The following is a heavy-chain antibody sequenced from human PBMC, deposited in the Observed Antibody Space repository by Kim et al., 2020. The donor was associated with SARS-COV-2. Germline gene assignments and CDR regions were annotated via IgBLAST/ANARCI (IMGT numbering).Heavy chain of an antibody. V-gene: IGHV3-23*01. Sequence: GGSLRLSCAASGFTFSSYAMSWVRQAPGKGLEWVSAISGSGGSTYYADSVKGRFTISRDNSKNTLYLQMNSLRAEDTAVYYCAKDLLEGGSGSYYFVSADPPTDYWGQGTLVTVSS. CDR3: AKDLLEGGSGSYYFVSADPPTDY. CDR2: ISGSGGST. CDR1: GFTFSSYA. D-gene: IGHD3-10*01. J-gene: IGHJ4*02.